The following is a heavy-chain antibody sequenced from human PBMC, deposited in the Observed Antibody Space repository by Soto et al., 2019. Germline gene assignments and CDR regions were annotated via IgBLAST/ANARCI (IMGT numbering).Heavy chain of an antibody. V-gene: IGHV4-59*08. J-gene: IGHJ4*02. D-gene: IGHD6-13*01. CDR3: ARRYSSSFDF. CDR1: GGPVSGYH. CDR2: IYYSGST. Sequence: PSETLSLTCNVSGGPVSGYHWSWIRQPPGKGLEWIGYIYYSGSTNYNPSLKSRVTISVDTSKNQFSLKLSSVTAADTAVYYCARRYSSSFDFWGQGTLVTVSS.